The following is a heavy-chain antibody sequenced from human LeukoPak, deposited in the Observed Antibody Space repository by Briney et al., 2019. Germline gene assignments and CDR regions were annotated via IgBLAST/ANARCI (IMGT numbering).Heavy chain of an antibody. D-gene: IGHD1-26*01. V-gene: IGHV1-8*01. Sequence: ASVKVSCKASGYTFTSYDINWVRQATGQGLEWMGWMNPNSGNTGYAQKFQGRVTMTRNTSISTAYMELSSLRSEDTAVYYCARGHQWELLHPFDYWGQGTLVTVSS. J-gene: IGHJ4*02. CDR2: MNPNSGNT. CDR3: ARGHQWELLHPFDY. CDR1: GYTFTSYD.